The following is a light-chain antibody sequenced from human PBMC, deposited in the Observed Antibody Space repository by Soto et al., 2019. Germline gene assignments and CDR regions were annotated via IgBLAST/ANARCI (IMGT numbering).Light chain of an antibody. CDR3: QQYYSYPRT. CDR1: QTITTW. Sequence: DIRVTQSPPTLSASVGDRVTITCRASQTITTWMAWYQQKPGKIPNLLIYAASTLQAGVPSRFSGSGSGTDFTLTISCLQSEDFATYYCQQYYSYPRTFGQGTKVDIK. J-gene: IGKJ1*01. CDR2: AAS. V-gene: IGKV1-27*01.